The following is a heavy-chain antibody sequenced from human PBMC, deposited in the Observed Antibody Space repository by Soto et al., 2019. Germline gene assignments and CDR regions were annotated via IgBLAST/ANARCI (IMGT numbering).Heavy chain of an antibody. V-gene: IGHV1-69*02. J-gene: IGHJ5*02. CDR1: GGTFSSYT. D-gene: IGHD3-10*02. CDR3: ARTLFGWGIWFDP. CDR2: IIPILGIA. Sequence: ASVKVSCKASGGTFSSYTISWVRQAPGQGLEWMGRIIPILGIANYAQKFQGRVTITADKSTSTAYMELSSLRSEDTAVYYCARTLFGWGIWFDPWGQATLVTVSS.